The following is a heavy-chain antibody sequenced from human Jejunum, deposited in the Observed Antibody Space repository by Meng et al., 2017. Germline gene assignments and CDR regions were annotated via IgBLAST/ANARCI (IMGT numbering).Heavy chain of an antibody. CDR3: ARGSEYSNYGADF. D-gene: IGHD4-11*01. V-gene: IGHV4-34*01. CDR2: INDSGST. J-gene: IGHJ4*02. CDR1: GGSISDYY. Sequence: QVKLQQWGAGLLKPSETLSLTCAVYGGSISDYYWTWIRQPPGKGLEWIGEINDSGSTNYNPSLKSRVTISVDTSKSQFYLRVSSVTAADTAVYYCARGSEYSNYGADFWGQGTLVTVSS.